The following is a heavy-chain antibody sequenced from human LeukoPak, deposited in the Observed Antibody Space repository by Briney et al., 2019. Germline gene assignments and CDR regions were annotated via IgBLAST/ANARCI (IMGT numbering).Heavy chain of an antibody. CDR3: AKRSLTVGNMAFDY. Sequence: GGSLRLSCAASGFTFSTYDMSCVRQAPGKGREWVSAISGSGGSTYYADSVKGRFTISRDNSKKTLYLQMNSLRVEDTAVYYCAKRSLTVGNMAFDYWGQGTLVTVSS. V-gene: IGHV3-23*01. D-gene: IGHD3-16*01. CDR2: ISGSGGST. CDR1: GFTFSTYD. J-gene: IGHJ4*02.